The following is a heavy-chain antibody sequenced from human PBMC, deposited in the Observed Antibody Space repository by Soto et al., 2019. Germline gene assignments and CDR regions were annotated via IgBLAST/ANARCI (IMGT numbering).Heavy chain of an antibody. CDR2: IIPIFGTA. CDR3: ARGSAAGIGY. J-gene: IGHJ4*02. Sequence: QVQLVQSGAEVTKPGSSVKVSCKASGVTCSSYAISWGRQAPGHGLEWMGGIIPIFGTANYAQEFQGRVTITADESTSTAYMELISLRSEDTAVYYCARGSAAGIGYWVQGPLVTVSA. V-gene: IGHV1-69*01. D-gene: IGHD6-13*01. CDR1: GVTCSSYA.